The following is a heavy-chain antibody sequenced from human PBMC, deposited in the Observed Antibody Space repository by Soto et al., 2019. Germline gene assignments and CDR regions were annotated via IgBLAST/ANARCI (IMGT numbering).Heavy chain of an antibody. CDR3: ARDPVPSDAGPVRYPADI. D-gene: IGHD2-2*02. CDR2: INPNGGST. J-gene: IGHJ3*02. V-gene: IGHV1-46*01. CDR1: GYTFTTYY. Sequence: QVRLVQSGADMKKPGASVTVSCRASGYTFTTYYLHWVRQAPGQGLEWMGIINPNGGSTTYSQHFQGRITLTRDTSATTVYMELTGLTFADTAVYFCARDPVPSDAGPVRYPADIWGQGTLVTISS.